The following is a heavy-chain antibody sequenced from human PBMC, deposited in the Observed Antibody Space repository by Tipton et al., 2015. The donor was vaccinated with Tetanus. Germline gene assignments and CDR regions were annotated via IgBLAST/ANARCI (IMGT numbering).Heavy chain of an antibody. V-gene: IGHV5-51*01. Sequence: MQLVQSGAEVKKPGESLKISCKGSGYSFTSYWIGWVRQMPGKGLEWMGIIYPGDSDTRYSPSFQGQVTISADKSISTAYLQWSSLKASDTAMYYCARLDGEFYSSSTYYYYGMDVWGQGTTVTVSS. J-gene: IGHJ6*02. CDR2: IYPGDSDT. CDR1: GYSFTSYW. CDR3: ARLDGEFYSSSTYYYYGMDV. D-gene: IGHD6-6*01.